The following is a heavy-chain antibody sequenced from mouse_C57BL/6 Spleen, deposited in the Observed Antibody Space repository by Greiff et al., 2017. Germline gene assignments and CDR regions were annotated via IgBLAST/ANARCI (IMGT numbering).Heavy chain of an antibody. D-gene: IGHD2-1*01. J-gene: IGHJ2*01. V-gene: IGHV1-15*01. CDR2: IDPETGGT. CDR1: GYTFTDYE. Sequence: VQLKESGAELVRPGASVTLSCKASGYTFTDYEMHWVKQTPVHGLEWIGAIDPETGGTAYNQKFKGKAILTADKSSSTAYMELRSLTSEDSAVYYCTRSGDGNLYYWGQGTTLTVSS. CDR3: TRSGDGNLYY.